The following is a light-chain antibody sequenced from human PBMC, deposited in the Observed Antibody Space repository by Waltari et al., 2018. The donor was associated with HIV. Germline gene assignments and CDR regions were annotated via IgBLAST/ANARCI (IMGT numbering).Light chain of an antibody. J-gene: IGLJ3*02. V-gene: IGLV1-44*01. CDR1: SSNMGNNQ. CDR2: TNK. CDR3: ATWDDSLNGWV. Sequence: QSVVTQPPSPSGTPGPRVTVSCSGSSSNMGNNQAHGYHPLPGTAPKLLIYTNKQRPSGVPDRFSGSKSGTSASLAISGLQSEDEADYYCATWDDSLNGWVFGGGTKLTAL.